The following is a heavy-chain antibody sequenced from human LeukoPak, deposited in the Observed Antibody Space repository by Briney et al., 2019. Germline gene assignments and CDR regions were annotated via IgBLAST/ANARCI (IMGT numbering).Heavy chain of an antibody. J-gene: IGHJ4*02. CDR3: ASEYQQPLDY. Sequence: PGGSLRLSCAASGFSISSYEMNWVRQAPGKGLEWVSHISSSGSTIWYADSVKGRFTISRDNAKNSLYLQMNSLRAEDTAVYYCASEYQQPLDYWGQGALVTVSS. CDR2: ISSSGSTI. D-gene: IGHD2-2*01. CDR1: GFSISSYE. V-gene: IGHV3-48*03.